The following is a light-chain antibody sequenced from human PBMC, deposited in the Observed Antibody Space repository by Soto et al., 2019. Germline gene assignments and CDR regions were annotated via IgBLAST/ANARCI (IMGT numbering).Light chain of an antibody. J-gene: IGKJ4*01. Sequence: EIVMTQSPATLSVAPGERATLSCRASQSVSSNLSWYQQKPGQAPRLLISGASTRATGVPARFSGSGSGTDFTLTISSLQSEDFAVYYCQQYSNWPPLTFGGGTKVEIK. V-gene: IGKV3-15*01. CDR1: QSVSSN. CDR2: GAS. CDR3: QQYSNWPPLT.